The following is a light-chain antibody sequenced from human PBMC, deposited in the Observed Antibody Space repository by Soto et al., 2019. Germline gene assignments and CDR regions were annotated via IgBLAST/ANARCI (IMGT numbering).Light chain of an antibody. V-gene: IGLV1-40*01. CDR2: GNS. Sequence: QAVVTQPPSVSGAPGQRVTISCTGSSSNIGAGYDVHWYQQLPGTAPKLLIYGNSNRPSGVPDRFSGSKSGTSASLAITGLQAEDEADYNCQSYDSSLSVVFGGGTKVTV. CDR3: QSYDSSLSVV. J-gene: IGLJ2*01. CDR1: SSNIGAGYD.